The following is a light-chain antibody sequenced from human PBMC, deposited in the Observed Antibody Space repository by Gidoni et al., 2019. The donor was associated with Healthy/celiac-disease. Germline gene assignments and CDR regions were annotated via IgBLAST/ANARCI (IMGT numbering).Light chain of an antibody. V-gene: IGKV3-15*01. CDR3: QQYNNCPPLT. Sequence: EIVMTQSPATLSVSTAERATLSCRASQSVSSNLAGYQQKTGEAPRLLIYDAPTRATGIPAWFSGSGSGTEFTLTISSLQSEDFAVYYYQQYNNCPPLTFGGGTKVDIK. J-gene: IGKJ4*01. CDR2: DAP. CDR1: QSVSSN.